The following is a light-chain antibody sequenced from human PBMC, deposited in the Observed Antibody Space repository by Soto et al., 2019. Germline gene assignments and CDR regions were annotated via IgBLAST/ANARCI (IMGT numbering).Light chain of an antibody. J-gene: IGLJ2*01. CDR2: DVS. CDR1: SSDVGGYNY. V-gene: IGLV2-14*01. CDR3: SSYTSSSTLVV. Sequence: QSALTQPASVSGSPGQSITISCTGTSSDVGGYNYVSWYQQHPGKAPKLMIYDVSNRPSGVSKSFSGSKSGNTASLTISGLQAEDEADYYCSSYTSSSTLVVFGGGTKLTVL.